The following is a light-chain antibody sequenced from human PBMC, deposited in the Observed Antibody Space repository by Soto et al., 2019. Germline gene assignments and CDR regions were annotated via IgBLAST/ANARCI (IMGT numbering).Light chain of an antibody. Sequence: ELVLTQSPGTLSLSPGERATLSCRASQSVSSSYLAWYQQKPGQAPRLLIYDASTRATDIPVRFSGSGSGTEFTLSITSLQSEDFAVYYCQQYNNWPPITFGQGTRLEIK. CDR1: QSVSSSY. CDR2: DAS. CDR3: QQYNNWPPIT. J-gene: IGKJ5*01. V-gene: IGKV3-15*01.